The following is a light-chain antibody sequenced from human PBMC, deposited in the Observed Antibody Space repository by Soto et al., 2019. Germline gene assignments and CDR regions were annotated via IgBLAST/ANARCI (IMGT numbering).Light chain of an antibody. CDR3: KQYDASPYT. J-gene: IGKJ2*01. CDR1: HSLSSNY. CDR2: GTS. Sequence: EIVLTQSPGTLSLSPGESATLSCRAGHSLSSNYLAWYQQNPGQAPSLLIYGTSSRATGIPDRFSGSGSGTDFTLTISRLEPEDFGVYYCKQYDASPYTFGQGTKLEIK. V-gene: IGKV3-20*01.